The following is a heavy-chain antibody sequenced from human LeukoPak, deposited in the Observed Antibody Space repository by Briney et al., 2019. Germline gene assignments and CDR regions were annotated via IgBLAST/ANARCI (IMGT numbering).Heavy chain of an antibody. CDR3: ASTVSMVRGVIGSYYFDY. CDR2: INHSGST. J-gene: IGHJ4*02. D-gene: IGHD3-10*01. Sequence: PSETLSLTCAVYGGSFSGYYWSWIRQPPGKGLEWIGEINHSGSTNYNPSLKSRVTISVDTSKNQFSLKLSSVTAADTAVYYCASTVSMVRGVIGSYYFDYWGQGTLVTVSS. CDR1: GGSFSGYY. V-gene: IGHV4-34*01.